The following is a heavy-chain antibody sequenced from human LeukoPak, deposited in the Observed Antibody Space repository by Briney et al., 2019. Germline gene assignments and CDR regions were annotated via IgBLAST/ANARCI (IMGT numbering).Heavy chain of an antibody. J-gene: IGHJ4*02. CDR2: IWYDGSNK. Sequence: PGGSLRLSCAASGFTFSSYGMHWVRQAPGKGLEWVAVIWYDGSNKYYADSVKGRFTISRDNSKSTLYLQMNCLRAEDTAVYYCARENRYSGSYYFDYWGQGTLVTVSS. V-gene: IGHV3-33*01. CDR1: GFTFSSYG. D-gene: IGHD1-26*01. CDR3: ARENRYSGSYYFDY.